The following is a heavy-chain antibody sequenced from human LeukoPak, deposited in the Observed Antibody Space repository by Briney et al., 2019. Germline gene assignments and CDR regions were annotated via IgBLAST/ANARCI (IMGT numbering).Heavy chain of an antibody. J-gene: IGHJ3*02. V-gene: IGHV3-30-3*01. CDR2: ISYDGSNK. CDR1: GFTFSSYA. D-gene: IGHD3-16*01. Sequence: PGRSLRLSCAASGFTFSSYAMHWVRQAPGKGLEWVAVISYDGSNKYYADSVKGRFTISRDNSKNMLYLQMNSLRAEDTAVYYCAKEGRGGFDIWGQGTMVTVSS. CDR3: AKEGRGGFDI.